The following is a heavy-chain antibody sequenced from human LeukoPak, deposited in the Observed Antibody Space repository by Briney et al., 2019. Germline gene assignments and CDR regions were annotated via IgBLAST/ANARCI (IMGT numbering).Heavy chain of an antibody. CDR1: GYTFTSYG. CDR3: ARGSRYRYDYVWGSYRYPTSDY. V-gene: IGHV1-18*01. J-gene: IGHJ4*02. CDR2: ISAYNGNT. Sequence: GASVKVSFKASGYTFTSYGISWVRQAPGQGLEWMGWISAYNGNTNYAQKLQGRVTMTTDTSTSTAYMELRSLRSDDTAVYYCARGSRYRYDYVWGSYRYPTSDYWGQGTLVTVSS. D-gene: IGHD3-16*02.